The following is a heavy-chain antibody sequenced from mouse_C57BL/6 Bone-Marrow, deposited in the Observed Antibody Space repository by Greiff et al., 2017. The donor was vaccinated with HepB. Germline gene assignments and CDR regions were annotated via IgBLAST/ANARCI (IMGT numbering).Heavy chain of an antibody. J-gene: IGHJ3*01. Sequence: VQLKESGPGLVKPSQSLSLTCSVTGYSITSGYYWNWIRQFPGNKLAWMGYISYDGSNNYNPSLKNRISITRDTSKNQFFLKLNSVTTEDTATYYCARDGGFYSDYVWFAYWGQGTLVTVSA. D-gene: IGHD2-4*01. CDR3: ARDGGFYSDYVWFAY. CDR2: ISYDGSN. CDR1: GYSITSGYY. V-gene: IGHV3-6*01.